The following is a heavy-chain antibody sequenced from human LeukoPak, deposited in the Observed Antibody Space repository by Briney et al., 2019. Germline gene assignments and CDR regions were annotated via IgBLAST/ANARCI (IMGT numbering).Heavy chain of an antibody. Sequence: GGSLRLSCAASGFAFSDYYMTWIRQAPGKGLEWVSYISSSGSTIYYADSVEGRFTISRDNAKNALYLQMNSLRAEDTAVYYCATDYGGQPPNYYYYGLDVWGQGTTVTVSS. CDR1: GFAFSDYY. CDR3: ATDYGGQPPNYYYYGLDV. CDR2: ISSSGSTI. D-gene: IGHD4-23*01. V-gene: IGHV3-11*01. J-gene: IGHJ6*02.